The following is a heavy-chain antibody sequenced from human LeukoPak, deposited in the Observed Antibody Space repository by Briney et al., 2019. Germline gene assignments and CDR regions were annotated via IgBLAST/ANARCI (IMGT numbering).Heavy chain of an antibody. V-gene: IGHV4-34*01. CDR2: INHSGST. J-gene: IGHJ3*02. CDR3: ALHNWDDAFDI. CDR1: GGSFSGYY. D-gene: IGHD1-20*01. Sequence: SETLSLTCAVYGGSFSGYYWSWIRQPPGKGLEWIGEINHSGSTNYNPSPKSRVTISVDTSKNQFSLKLSSVTAADTAVYYCALHNWDDAFDIWGQGTMVTVSS.